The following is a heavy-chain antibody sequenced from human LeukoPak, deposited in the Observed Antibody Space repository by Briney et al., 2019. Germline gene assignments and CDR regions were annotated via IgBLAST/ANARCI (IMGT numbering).Heavy chain of an antibody. Sequence: QTGGSLRLSCAASGFTFSSYGMHWVRQAPGKGLEWVAFIRYDGSDKYYADSVKGRFTISRDNAKNSLYLQMNSLRAEDTAVYYCARDLAAAGRLPLAPFDYWGQGTLVTVSS. CDR2: IRYDGSDK. CDR1: GFTFSSYG. D-gene: IGHD6-13*01. CDR3: ARDLAAAGRLPLAPFDY. J-gene: IGHJ4*02. V-gene: IGHV3-30*02.